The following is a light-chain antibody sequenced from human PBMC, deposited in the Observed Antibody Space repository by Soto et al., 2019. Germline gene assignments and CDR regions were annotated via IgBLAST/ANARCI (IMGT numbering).Light chain of an antibody. V-gene: IGLV2-14*01. J-gene: IGLJ7*01. CDR2: EVS. Sequence: QSVLTQPASVSASPGQSITISCTGTSSDVGGYKYVSWYQQYPGKAPKLMMYEVSNRPSGISNRFSGSKSGNTASLTITGLRAEDEGYYYCATWDDSLNAAVFGGGTQLTVL. CDR3: ATWDDSLNAAV. CDR1: SSDVGGYKY.